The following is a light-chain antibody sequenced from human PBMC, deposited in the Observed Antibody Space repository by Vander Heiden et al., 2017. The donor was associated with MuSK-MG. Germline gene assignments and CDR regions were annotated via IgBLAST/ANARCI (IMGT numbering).Light chain of an antibody. Sequence: DIQMTQSPSSLSASVGDRVTISCRASQSISKYLNWYQQKPGKAPKLLISAASSLQSGVPSRGSGGGSGADFTLSISNLQTDDMATYYGQQNYNTPYTFGQGTKLEIK. CDR1: QSISKY. J-gene: IGKJ2*01. CDR3: QQNYNTPYT. CDR2: AAS. V-gene: IGKV1-39*01.